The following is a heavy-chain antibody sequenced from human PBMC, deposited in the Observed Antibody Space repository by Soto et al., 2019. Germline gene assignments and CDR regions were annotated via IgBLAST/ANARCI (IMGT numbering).Heavy chain of an antibody. V-gene: IGHV3-23*01. J-gene: IGHJ6*02. D-gene: IGHD3-16*01. CDR3: AKVLGGNYYYAMDV. CDR1: GTFNSYA. Sequence: PVGSLRLSCVASGTFNSYAMNWVRQAPGKGLEWVSGISGGGGNTYYADSVKGRFTISRDHSKNTLFLQMSSLRAEDTAVYYCAKVLGGNYYYAMDVWGQGTTVTVSS. CDR2: ISGGGGNT.